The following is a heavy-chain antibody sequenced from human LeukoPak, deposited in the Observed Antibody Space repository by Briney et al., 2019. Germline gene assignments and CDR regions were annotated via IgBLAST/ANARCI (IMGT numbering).Heavy chain of an antibody. CDR1: GFTVSSNY. Sequence: GGSLRLSCAASGFTVSSNYMSWVRQAPGKGLEWVSVIYSGGSTYYADSVKGRFTISRDNSKNTLYLQMNSLRAEDTAVYYCASPYSSSSRAVDYWGQGTLVTVSS. CDR2: IYSGGST. V-gene: IGHV3-53*01. D-gene: IGHD6-6*01. CDR3: ASPYSSSSRAVDY. J-gene: IGHJ4*02.